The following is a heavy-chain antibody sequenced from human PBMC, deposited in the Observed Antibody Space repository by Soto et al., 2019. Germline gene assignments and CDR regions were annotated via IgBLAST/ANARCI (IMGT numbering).Heavy chain of an antibody. J-gene: IGHJ5*02. V-gene: IGHV5-51*01. Sequence: PGESLKISCKGSGYSFTSYWIGWVRQMPGKGLEWMGIIYPGDSDTRYSPSFQGQVTISADKSISTAYLQWSSLKASDTAMYYCARHDSRRSGYEDYNWFDPWGQGTLVTVSS. CDR1: GYSFTSYW. D-gene: IGHD5-12*01. CDR3: ARHDSRRSGYEDYNWFDP. CDR2: IYPGDSDT.